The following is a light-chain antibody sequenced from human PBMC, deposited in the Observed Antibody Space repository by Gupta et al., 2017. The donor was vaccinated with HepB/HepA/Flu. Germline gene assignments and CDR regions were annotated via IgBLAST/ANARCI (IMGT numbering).Light chain of an antibody. J-gene: IGLJ3*02. CDR2: SND. CDR1: SSNIGSNT. V-gene: IGLV1-44*01. CDR3: ATWDDSLNGPV. Sequence: QSVLTQPPSASGTPGQRVTISCSGSSSNIGSNTVNWYQQVPGTAPKLLIYSNDQRPSGVPDRFSGSKSGTSASLAISGLQSEDEADYDCATWDDSLNGPVFGGGTKLTVL.